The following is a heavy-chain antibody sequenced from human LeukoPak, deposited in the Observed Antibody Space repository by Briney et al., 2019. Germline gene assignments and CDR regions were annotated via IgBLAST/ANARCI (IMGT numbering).Heavy chain of an antibody. CDR2: INYSGST. V-gene: IGHV4-59*01. Sequence: SETLSLTCTVSGGSISNYYWSWIRQPPGKGLEWIAYINYSGSTNYNPSLKSRVTISVDTSKNQFSLKLSSVTAADTAVYYCARGFGSGSYSGSEYFQHWGQGTLVTVSS. D-gene: IGHD1-26*01. CDR3: ARGFGSGSYSGSEYFQH. CDR1: GGSISNYY. J-gene: IGHJ1*01.